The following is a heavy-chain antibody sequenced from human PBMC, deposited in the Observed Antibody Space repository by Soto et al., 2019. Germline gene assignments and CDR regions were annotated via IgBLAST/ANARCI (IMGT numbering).Heavy chain of an antibody. CDR1: GYTFTSYD. CDR3: ASEPLARTSGLVRP. D-gene: IGHD3-10*01. J-gene: IGHJ5*02. CDR2: MNPNSGNT. V-gene: IGHV1-8*01. Sequence: QVQLVQSGAEVKKPGASVKVSCKASGYTFTSYDINWVRQATGQGLEWMGWMNPNSGNTGYAQKFQGRVTMTRNTSISTAYLELSSLRSEDTAVYYCASEPLARTSGLVRPWGQGTLVTVSS.